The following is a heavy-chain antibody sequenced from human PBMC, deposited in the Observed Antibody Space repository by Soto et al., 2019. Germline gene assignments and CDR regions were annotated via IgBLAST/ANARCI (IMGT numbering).Heavy chain of an antibody. CDR2: INHSGST. CDR1: GGSFSGYY. Sequence: QVQLQQWGAGLLKPSETLSLTCAVYGGSFSGYYWSWIRQPPGKGLEWIGEINHSGSTNYNPSLKSRVTISVDTSKNQFSLKLSSVTAADTAVYYCAREYSSSSVDYWGQGTLVTVSS. V-gene: IGHV4-34*01. J-gene: IGHJ4*02. CDR3: AREYSSSSVDY. D-gene: IGHD6-6*01.